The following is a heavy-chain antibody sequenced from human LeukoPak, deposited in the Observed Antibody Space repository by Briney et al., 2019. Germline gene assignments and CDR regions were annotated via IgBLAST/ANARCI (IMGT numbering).Heavy chain of an antibody. Sequence: GGSLRLSCAASGFTFDRYWMSWVRQAPGKGLEWVANIRQDGGEKYYVDSVKGRFTISRDNAKNSLYLQMNSLRAEDTAVYYCASYSGSYYGAFDIWGQGTMVTVSS. CDR2: IRQDGGEK. CDR1: GFTFDRYW. CDR3: ASYSGSYYGAFDI. D-gene: IGHD1-26*01. V-gene: IGHV3-7*01. J-gene: IGHJ3*02.